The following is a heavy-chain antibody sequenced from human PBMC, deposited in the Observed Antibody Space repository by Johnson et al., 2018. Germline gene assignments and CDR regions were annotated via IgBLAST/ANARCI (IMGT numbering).Heavy chain of an antibody. CDR1: GFTFSSYA. Sequence: VQLVQSGGGLVQPGGSLRLSCAASGFTFSSYAMSWVRQAPGKGLEWVSAIRGSGAGIYYADSVKGRFTLSRDNSKNTRYLQMDSLRVEDTAVYYCAKNPDWELPSSSKYFQHWGQGTLVTVSS. D-gene: IGHD1-26*01. CDR3: AKNPDWELPSSSKYFQH. CDR2: IRGSGAGI. J-gene: IGHJ1*01. V-gene: IGHV3-23*04.